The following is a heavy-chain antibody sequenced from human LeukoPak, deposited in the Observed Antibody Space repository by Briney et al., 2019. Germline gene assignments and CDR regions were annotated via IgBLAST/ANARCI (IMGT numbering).Heavy chain of an antibody. Sequence: GGSLRLSCAASGFTFSTYGMHWVRQAPGKGLEWVAVVWYDGSNIHYVDSVKGRFTISRDNSKSTLYLQMNSLTAEGTAVYYCARGGYSGTYFFDYWGQGTLVTVSS. CDR3: ARGGYSGTYFFDY. D-gene: IGHD1-26*01. CDR2: VWYDGSNI. J-gene: IGHJ4*02. CDR1: GFTFSTYG. V-gene: IGHV3-33*01.